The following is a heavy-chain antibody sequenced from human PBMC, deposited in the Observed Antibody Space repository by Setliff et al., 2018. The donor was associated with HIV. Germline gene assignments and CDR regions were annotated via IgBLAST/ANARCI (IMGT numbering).Heavy chain of an antibody. CDR3: ALTGHRLLREYMDV. CDR2: LYVSGDT. CDR1: DDPISSYY. V-gene: IGHV4-4*07. D-gene: IGHD2-15*01. J-gene: IGHJ6*03. Sequence: SETLSLTCYVTDDPISSYYWSWVRQPAGKGLEWIGRLYVSGDTNYNPSLKSRVTMSLDTSKKHFSLNLKSVTAADTAVYYCALTGHRLLREYMDVWGKGTTVTVSS.